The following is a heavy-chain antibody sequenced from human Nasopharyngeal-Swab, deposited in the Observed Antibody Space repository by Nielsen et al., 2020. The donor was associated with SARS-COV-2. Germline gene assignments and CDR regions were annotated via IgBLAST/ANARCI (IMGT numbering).Heavy chain of an antibody. CDR3: ASSNYDYVWGSPTLIDY. CDR1: GGSISSSSYY. J-gene: IGHJ4*02. V-gene: IGHV4-39*01. D-gene: IGHD3-16*01. Sequence: GSLRLSSTVAGGSISSSSYYWGWIRQHPGKGLEWIGSIYYSGSTYYHPSLKSRVTISVDTSKNQFSLKLSSVTASDTAVYYCASSNYDYVWGSPTLIDYWGQGTLVTVSS. CDR2: IYYSGST.